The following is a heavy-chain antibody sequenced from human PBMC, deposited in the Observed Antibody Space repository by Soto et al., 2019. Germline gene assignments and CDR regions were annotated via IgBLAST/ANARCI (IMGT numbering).Heavy chain of an antibody. Sequence: QLKLQESGSGLVKPSQTLSLTCAVSGGSISSGGYSWSWIRQPPGKGLEWIGYIYHSGSTYYNPSHKSRVTISVDRSKNQSSLKLSSVTAADTAVYYGAGSGYYHNSGMDVWGQVTTVTVSS. CDR1: GGSISSGGYS. CDR3: AGSGYYHNSGMDV. J-gene: IGHJ6*02. CDR2: IYHSGST. D-gene: IGHD3-22*01. V-gene: IGHV4-30-2*01.